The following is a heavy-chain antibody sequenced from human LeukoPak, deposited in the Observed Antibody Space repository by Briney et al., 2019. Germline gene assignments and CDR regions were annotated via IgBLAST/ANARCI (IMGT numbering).Heavy chain of an antibody. J-gene: IGHJ4*02. CDR2: IIPIFGTT. V-gene: IGHV1-69*13. CDR3: ARDGPVGGYDATLNDY. D-gene: IGHD5-12*01. Sequence: SVKVSCKASGGTFSSYAISWVRQAPGQGLEWMGGIIPIFGTTNYAQKFQGRVTITADESTSTAYMELSSLRSEDTAVYYCARDGPVGGYDATLNDYWGQGTLVTVSS. CDR1: GGTFSSYA.